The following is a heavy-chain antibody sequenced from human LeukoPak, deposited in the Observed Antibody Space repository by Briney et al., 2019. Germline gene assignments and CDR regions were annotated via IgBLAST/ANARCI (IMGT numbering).Heavy chain of an antibody. J-gene: IGHJ5*02. CDR2: IKQDGSGK. CDR3: ARGFRWLDP. Sequence: GGSLRLSCAASGFTFSTFWMSWVRQAPGKGLEWVANIKQDGSGKNYVDTVKGRFTISRDNAKNSLYLQMNSLRAEDTAVYYCARGFRWLDPWGQGTLVTVSS. CDR1: GFTFSTFW. V-gene: IGHV3-7*01.